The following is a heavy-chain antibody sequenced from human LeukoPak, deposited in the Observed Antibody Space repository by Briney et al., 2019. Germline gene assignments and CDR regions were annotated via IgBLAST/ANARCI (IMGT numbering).Heavy chain of an antibody. CDR1: GYTFTSYY. CDR2: INPSGGST. J-gene: IGHJ3*02. V-gene: IGHV1-46*01. D-gene: IGHD5-18*01. Sequence: ASVKVSCKASGYTFTSYYMHWVRQAPGQGLERMGIINPSGGSTSYAQKFQGRVTMTRDTSTSTVYMELSSLRSEDTAVYYCARAQGYSYGSNPNDAFDIWGQGTMVTVSS. CDR3: ARAQGYSYGSNPNDAFDI.